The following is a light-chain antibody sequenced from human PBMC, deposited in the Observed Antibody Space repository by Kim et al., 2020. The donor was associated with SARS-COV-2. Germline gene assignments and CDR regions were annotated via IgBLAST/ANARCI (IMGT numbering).Light chain of an antibody. CDR2: DAS. J-gene: IGKJ5*01. CDR3: QQRSNWPPIT. V-gene: IGKV3-11*01. CDR1: QRVSSY. Sequence: SPGEKAPLHCRASQRVSSYLAWYQQQPGQAPRLLIYDASNRATGIPARFSGSRSGTDFTLTISSLEPEDFAVYYCQQRSNWPPITFGQGTRLEIK.